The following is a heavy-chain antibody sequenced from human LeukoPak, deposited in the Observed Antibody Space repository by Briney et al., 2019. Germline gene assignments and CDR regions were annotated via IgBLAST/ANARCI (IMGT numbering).Heavy chain of an antibody. V-gene: IGHV3-74*01. Sequence: GGSLRLSCAASGFTFSSYWMHWVRQAPGKGLVWVSRINSDGSSTSYADSVKGRFTISRDNAKNTLYLQMNSLRAEDTAVYYCAKQLGYCSDGSCYFPYWGQGTLVTVSS. J-gene: IGHJ4*02. CDR3: AKQLGYCSDGSCYFPY. CDR1: GFTFSSYW. D-gene: IGHD2-15*01. CDR2: INSDGSST.